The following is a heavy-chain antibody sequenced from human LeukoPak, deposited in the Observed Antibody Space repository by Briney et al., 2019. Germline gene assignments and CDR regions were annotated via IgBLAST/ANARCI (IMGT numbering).Heavy chain of an antibody. CDR1: GGSISSGGYY. Sequence: SQTLSLTCTVSGGSISSGGYYWSWIRQPPGKGLEWIGEINDSGSTNYNPSLKSRVTVSVDTSKNQFSLRLSSVPAADTAIYYCARGKHYDYVGGSYRSFDYWGQGTLVTVSS. J-gene: IGHJ4*02. CDR2: INDSGST. V-gene: IGHV4-31*03. CDR3: ARGKHYDYVGGSYRSFDY. D-gene: IGHD3-16*02.